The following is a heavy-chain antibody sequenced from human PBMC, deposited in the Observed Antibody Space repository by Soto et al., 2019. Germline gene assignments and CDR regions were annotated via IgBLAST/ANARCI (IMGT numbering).Heavy chain of an antibody. CDR2: IYPGDSDT. V-gene: IGHV5-51*01. Sequence: HGGSLKISCSGSGYSFTSYWIGWVGQMPWKGLEWMGIIYPGDSDTRYSPSFQGQVTISADKSISTAYLQWSSLKASDTAMYYCARHEDVDTAMVTNGGDAFDIWGQGTMVTVSS. CDR1: GYSFTSYW. J-gene: IGHJ3*02. CDR3: ARHEDVDTAMVTNGGDAFDI. D-gene: IGHD5-18*01.